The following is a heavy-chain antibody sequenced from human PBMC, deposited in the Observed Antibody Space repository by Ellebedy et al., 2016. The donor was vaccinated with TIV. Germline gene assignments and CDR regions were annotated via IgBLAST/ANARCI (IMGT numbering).Heavy chain of an antibody. Sequence: PGGSLRLSCAASGFTFSSYAMYWVRQAPGKGLERVAVIWYDGSRKYDADSVKGRFTIARDNSKNTLNVQMNRLRAEDTAVYYCARGPVDTAMVDSWWYLDLWGRGTLVTVSS. D-gene: IGHD5-18*01. CDR3: ARGPVDTAMVDSWWYLDL. V-gene: IGHV3-30*04. J-gene: IGHJ2*01. CDR2: IWYDGSRK. CDR1: GFTFSSYA.